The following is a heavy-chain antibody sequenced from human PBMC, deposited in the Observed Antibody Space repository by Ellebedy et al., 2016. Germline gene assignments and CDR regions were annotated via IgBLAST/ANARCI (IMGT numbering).Heavy chain of an antibody. CDR2: ISFDGGAE. V-gene: IGHV3-30*03. CDR3: ARGPYSSGHCDAFDV. D-gene: IGHD6-19*01. Sequence: GGSLRLSXIASDFTFSAYYMSWVRQAPGWGLDWVAGISFDGGAEHYADSVKGRFTISRDNSKNTLSLQMNSLRGEDSAIYYCARGPYSSGHCDAFDVWGRGTTVTVSS. CDR1: DFTFSAYY. J-gene: IGHJ3*01.